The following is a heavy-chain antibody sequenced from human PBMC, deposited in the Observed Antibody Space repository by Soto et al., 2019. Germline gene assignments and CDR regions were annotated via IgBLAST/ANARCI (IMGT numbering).Heavy chain of an antibody. D-gene: IGHD3-3*01. CDR2: ISAYNGNT. Sequence: AAVKVTCKASGYTFTSYGISWVRQAPGQGLEWMGWISAYNGNTNYAQKLQGRVTMTTDTSTSTAYMELRSLRSDDTDVYYCARDRSSTIFGVVIFTGPGDYYFYYGMDVWGQGTKVTVSS. V-gene: IGHV1-18*04. CDR3: ARDRSSTIFGVVIFTGPGDYYFYYGMDV. CDR1: GYTFTSYG. J-gene: IGHJ6*02.